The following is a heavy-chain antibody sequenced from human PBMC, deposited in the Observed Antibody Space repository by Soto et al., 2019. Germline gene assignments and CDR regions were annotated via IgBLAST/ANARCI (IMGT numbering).Heavy chain of an antibody. V-gene: IGHV1-8*01. CDR2: MNPNSGNT. CDR3: ARARAHDGMDV. CDR1: GYTFTIYD. J-gene: IGHJ6*02. Sequence: QVQLVQSVAEVKKHGASVKVYCKASGYTFTIYDISWVRQATGPGLEWMGWMNPNSGNTVFAQKFQGRVTMTSNTSISTAYMELSSLRSEDTAVYYCARARAHDGMDVWGQGTTVTVSS.